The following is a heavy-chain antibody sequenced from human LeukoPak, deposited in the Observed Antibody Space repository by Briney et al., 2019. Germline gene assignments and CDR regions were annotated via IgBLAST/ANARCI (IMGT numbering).Heavy chain of an antibody. D-gene: IGHD3-22*01. CDR2: IYYSGST. V-gene: IGHV4-59*12. CDR3: ARDSVHYYDSSGSNQ. Sequence: PSETLSLTCTVSGGSISSYYWSWIRQPPGKGLEWIGYIYYSGSTNYNPSLKSRVAISVDTSKNQFSLKLSSVTAADTAVYYCARDSVHYYDSSGSNQWGQGTLVTVSS. J-gene: IGHJ4*02. CDR1: GGSISSYY.